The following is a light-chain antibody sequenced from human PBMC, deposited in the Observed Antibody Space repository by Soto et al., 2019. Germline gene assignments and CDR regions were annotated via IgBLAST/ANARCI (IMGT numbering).Light chain of an antibody. CDR3: HQRYNWPRVT. Sequence: EIVLTQSPATLSLSPGERVTLSCRASQSVSNSLAWYQQKPGQPPRLLIYDVSNRATSIPARFSGSGSGTDFTLTITSLEPEDFAVYFCHQRYNWPRVTFGQGTRLEI. J-gene: IGKJ5*01. CDR2: DVS. CDR1: QSVSNS. V-gene: IGKV3-11*01.